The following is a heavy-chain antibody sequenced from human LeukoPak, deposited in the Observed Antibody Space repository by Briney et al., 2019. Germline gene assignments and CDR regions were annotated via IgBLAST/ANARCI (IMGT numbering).Heavy chain of an antibody. Sequence: SETLSPTRTVSCRSISSSSYYWAWIRPPPWKGREWYGSIYYSGSTHYNPSLKTRVPISVGTTYNQQSLKLSTVTAADKAVEYCAGDSVQVTRGDFDYWGQGTLVTVSS. V-gene: IGHV4-39*07. CDR1: CRSISSSSYY. CDR3: AGDSVQVTRGDFDY. D-gene: IGHD2-21*02. J-gene: IGHJ4*02. CDR2: IYYSGST.